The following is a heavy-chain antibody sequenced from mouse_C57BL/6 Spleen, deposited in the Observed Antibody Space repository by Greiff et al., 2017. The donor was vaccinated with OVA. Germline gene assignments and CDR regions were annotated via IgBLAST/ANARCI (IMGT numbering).Heavy chain of an antibody. J-gene: IGHJ2*01. V-gene: IGHV14-2*01. D-gene: IGHD4-1*01. CDR2: IDPEDGET. CDR3: ARSVELGRGYFDY. Sequence: EVQLVESGAELVKPGASVKLSCTAPGFNIKDYYMHWVKQRTEQGLEWIGRIDPEDGETKYAPQFQGKATITADTSSNTAYLQRSSLTSEDTSVYYCARSVELGRGYFDYWGQGTTLTVSS. CDR1: GFNIKDYY.